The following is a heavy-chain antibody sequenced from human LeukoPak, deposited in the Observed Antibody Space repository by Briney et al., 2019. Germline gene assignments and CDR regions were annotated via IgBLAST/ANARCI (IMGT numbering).Heavy chain of an antibody. CDR3: ARCGHNWFDP. D-gene: IGHD1-26*01. CDR2: INHSGST. J-gene: IGHJ5*02. V-gene: IGHV4-34*01. CDR1: GGSFSGYY. Sequence: SETLSLTCAVYGGSFSGYYWSWIRQPPGKGLEWIGEINHSGSTNYNPSLKSRVTISVDTSKNQFSLKLSSVTAADTAVYYCARCGHNWFDPWGQGTLVTVSS.